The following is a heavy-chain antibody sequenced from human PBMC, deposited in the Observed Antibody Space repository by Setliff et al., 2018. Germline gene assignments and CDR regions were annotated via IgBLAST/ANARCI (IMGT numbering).Heavy chain of an antibody. CDR3: SSYLVS. CDR2: IDGSGSFT. D-gene: IGHD2-21*01. V-gene: IGHV3-21*01. J-gene: IGHJ4*02. Sequence: GGSLRLSCAASGFDFKTHWMDWARQAPGKGLEWVSSIDGSGSFTYYAGSVRGRFTISRDNAKNSLSLQMNSLRGEDTAIYYCSSYLVSWGQGALVTVSS. CDR1: GFDFKTHW.